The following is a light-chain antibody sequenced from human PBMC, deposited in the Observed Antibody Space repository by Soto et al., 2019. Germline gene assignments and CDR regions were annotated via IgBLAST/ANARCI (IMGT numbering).Light chain of an antibody. CDR3: GAWGNSLPGWFV. CDR2: PNN. V-gene: IGLV1-51*01. CDR1: NANIGSYF. J-gene: IGLJ1*01. Sequence: QSALTQPPSVSAAPGQKVTFSCSGTNANIGSYFVSWYQQFPGAAPKLLIYPNNKRPSGIPDRFSGSASVMFATLVISGVQTGDEADYYCGAWGNSLPGWFVFGT.